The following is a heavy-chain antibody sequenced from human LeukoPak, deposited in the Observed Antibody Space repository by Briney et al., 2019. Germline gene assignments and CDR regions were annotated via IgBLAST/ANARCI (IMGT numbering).Heavy chain of an antibody. CDR1: GFTFSSYG. Sequence: PGGSLRLSCAASGFTFSSYGIHWVRQAPGKGLEWVAFIRYDGSNKYYADSVKGRFTISRDNSKNTLYLQMNSLRAEDTAVYYCARELVATFLGSFGYWGQGALVTVSS. D-gene: IGHD5-12*01. CDR2: IRYDGSNK. V-gene: IGHV3-30*02. J-gene: IGHJ4*02. CDR3: ARELVATFLGSFGY.